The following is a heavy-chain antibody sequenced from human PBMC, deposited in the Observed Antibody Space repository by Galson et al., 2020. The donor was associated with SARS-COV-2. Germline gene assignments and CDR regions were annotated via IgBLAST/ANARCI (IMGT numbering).Heavy chain of an antibody. J-gene: IGHJ6*02. CDR1: GYTFTSYY. D-gene: IGHD4-17*01. Sequence: ASVKVSCKASGYTFTSYYMHWVRQAPGQGLEWMGIINPSGGSTSYAQKFQGRVTMTRDTSTSTVYMELSSLRSEDTAVYYCARVGTVTTPGGVYYYYGMDVWGQGTTVTVSS. CDR2: INPSGGST. V-gene: IGHV1-46*01. CDR3: ARVGTVTTPGGVYYYYGMDV.